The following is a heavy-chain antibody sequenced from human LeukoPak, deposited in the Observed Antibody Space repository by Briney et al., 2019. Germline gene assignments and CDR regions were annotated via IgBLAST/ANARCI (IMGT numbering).Heavy chain of an antibody. CDR3: ARGAASYYYGSGSFIDY. Sequence: GGSLRLSCAASGFTFDDYGMSWVRQAPGKGLEWVPGINWNGGSTGYADSVKRRFTISRDNAKNSLYLQMNSLRAEDTALCYCARGAASYYYGSGSFIDYWGQGTLVTVSS. CDR1: GFTFDDYG. D-gene: IGHD3-10*01. J-gene: IGHJ4*02. V-gene: IGHV3-20*04. CDR2: INWNGGST.